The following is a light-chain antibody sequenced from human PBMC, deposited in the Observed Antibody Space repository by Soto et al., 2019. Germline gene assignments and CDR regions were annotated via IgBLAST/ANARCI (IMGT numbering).Light chain of an antibody. CDR3: SSYTTISSLGVV. CDR1: RSDVGGYDY. CDR2: DVS. Sequence: QSALTQPASVSGSPGQSITISCTGTRSDVGGYDYVSWYQQHPGKAPKLMIYDVSNRPSGVSYRFSGSKSGNTASLTISGLQAEDEADYYCSSYTTISSLGVVFGGGTKLTVL. J-gene: IGLJ2*01. V-gene: IGLV2-14*03.